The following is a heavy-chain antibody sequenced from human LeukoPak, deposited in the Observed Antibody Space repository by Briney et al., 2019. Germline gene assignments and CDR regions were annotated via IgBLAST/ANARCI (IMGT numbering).Heavy chain of an antibody. V-gene: IGHV4-59*01. CDR2: IYYSGST. D-gene: IGHD3-10*01. CDR3: ARGAVFYGSGSYYENFDY. Sequence: SETLSLTCTVSGGSISSYYWSWIRQPPGKGLEWIGYIYYSGSTNYNPSLKSRVTISVDTSKNQFSLKLSSVTAADTAVYYCARGAVFYGSGSYYENFDYWGQGTLVTVSS. J-gene: IGHJ4*02. CDR1: GGSISSYY.